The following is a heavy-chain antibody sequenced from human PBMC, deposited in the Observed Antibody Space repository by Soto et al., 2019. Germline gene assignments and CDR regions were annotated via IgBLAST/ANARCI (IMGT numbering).Heavy chain of an antibody. CDR3: AADRYYGSGSYLGPDYYYYGMDV. CDR2: IVVGSGNT. V-gene: IGHV1-58*02. CDR1: GFTLTSSS. D-gene: IGHD3-10*01. Sequence: TVKVSCKASGFTLTSSSMQWVRQARGQSLAWIRCIVVGSGNTNYAQKFQERVTITRDMSTSTAYMELSSLRSEDTAVYYCAADRYYGSGSYLGPDYYYYGMDVWGQGTTVTVSS. J-gene: IGHJ6*02.